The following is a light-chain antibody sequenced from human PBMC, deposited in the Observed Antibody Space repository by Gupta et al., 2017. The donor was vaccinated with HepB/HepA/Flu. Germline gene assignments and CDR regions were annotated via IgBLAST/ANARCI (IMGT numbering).Light chain of an antibody. Sequence: QSALTQPASVSGSPGQSITISCTGTSSDVGGYNYVSWYQQHPGKAPKFMIYDVSNRPSGVSNRFSGSKSGNTASLTISGLQAEDEADYYCSSYRSSSTPAGVFGTGTKVTVL. J-gene: IGLJ1*01. CDR3: SSYRSSSTPAGV. CDR1: SSDVGGYNY. V-gene: IGLV2-14*01. CDR2: DVS.